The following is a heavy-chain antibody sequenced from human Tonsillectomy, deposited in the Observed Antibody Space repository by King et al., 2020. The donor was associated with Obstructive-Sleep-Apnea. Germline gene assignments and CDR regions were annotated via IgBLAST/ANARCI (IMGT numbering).Heavy chain of an antibody. D-gene: IGHD3-10*01. CDR3: ARGKRFYGSGTYSYYFDS. Sequence: QVQLQESGPGLVKPSQTLSLICTVSSGSISSGDFYWSWIRQPPGKGLEWIGYVYYSGSSYYNPSLKSRVNMSVDTSKTQFSLKLSSVTAADTAVYYCARGKRFYGSGTYSYYFDSWGQGTLVTVSS. CDR2: VYYSGSS. J-gene: IGHJ4*02. CDR1: SGSISSGDFY. V-gene: IGHV4-30-4*08.